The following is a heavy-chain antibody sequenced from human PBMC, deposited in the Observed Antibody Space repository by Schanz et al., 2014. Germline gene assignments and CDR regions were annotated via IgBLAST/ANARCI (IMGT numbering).Heavy chain of an antibody. CDR2: ISYDGSSK. Sequence: QVQLVESGGGVVQPGRSLRLSCAASGFTFRSYGMHWVRQAPGKGLEWVALISYDGSSKNHADSVQGRFTISRDNSKNALYLQLDSLRAEDTAVYYCASPALVQGLMPEYYFDYWGQGTLVTVSS. J-gene: IGHJ4*02. D-gene: IGHD3-10*01. CDR3: ASPALVQGLMPEYYFDY. V-gene: IGHV3-33*01. CDR1: GFTFRSYG.